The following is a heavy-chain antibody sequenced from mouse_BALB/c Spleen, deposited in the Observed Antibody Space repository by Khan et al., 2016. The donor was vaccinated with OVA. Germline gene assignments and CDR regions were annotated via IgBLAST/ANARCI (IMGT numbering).Heavy chain of an antibody. CDR3: AIGVLGVQTWFAY. V-gene: IGHV1S136*01. CDR2: INPYNDYT. CDR1: GYTFTSYV. J-gene: IGHJ3*01. D-gene: IGHD3-1*01. Sequence: EVQLQQSGPELVKPGASVKMSCKASGYTFTSYVMHWVKQKPGQGLEWIGYINPYNDYTNFNEKFKGKATLTSDKSYSTAYMELSSLTSEDSAVYCCAIGVLGVQTWFAYWGQGTMVTVSA.